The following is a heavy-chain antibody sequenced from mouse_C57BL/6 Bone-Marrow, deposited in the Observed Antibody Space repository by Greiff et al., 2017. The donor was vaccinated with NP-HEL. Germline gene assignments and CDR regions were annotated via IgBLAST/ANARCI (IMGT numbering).Heavy chain of an antibody. CDR1: GYTFTDYY. Sequence: QVQLQQSGAELVKPGASVKISCKASGYTFTDYYINWVKQRPGQGLEWIGKLGPGSGSTYYNEKFKGKATLTADKSSSTAYMQLSSLTSEDSAVYFCARQRGPWFAYWGQGTLVTVSA. CDR3: ARQRGPWFAY. V-gene: IGHV1-77*01. J-gene: IGHJ3*01. CDR2: LGPGSGST.